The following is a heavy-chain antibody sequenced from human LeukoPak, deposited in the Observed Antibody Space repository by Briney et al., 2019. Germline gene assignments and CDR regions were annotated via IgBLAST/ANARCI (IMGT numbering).Heavy chain of an antibody. V-gene: IGHV3-23*01. J-gene: IGHJ3*02. D-gene: IGHD3-22*01. CDR1: GFTFNSYA. Sequence: QPGGSLRLSCAASGFTFNSYAMSWVRQAPGKGLEWVSAISGSGGSTNYEDSVKGRFTISRDNSKNTLYLQMNSLRAEDTAVYYCAKCYYDSSGYYFGAFDIWGQGTMVTVSS. CDR2: ISGSGGST. CDR3: AKCYYDSSGYYFGAFDI.